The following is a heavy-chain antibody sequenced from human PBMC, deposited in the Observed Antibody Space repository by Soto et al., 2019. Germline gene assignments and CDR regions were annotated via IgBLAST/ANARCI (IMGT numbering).Heavy chain of an antibody. Sequence: QVQLVQSGAEVKKPGASVKVSCKASGYTFTSYDINWVRQATGQGVEWMGWMKPNSGNTGYAQKFQGRVTMTRNTSISTAYMELSSLRSEDTAVYYCAARESGYYDFWSGYSWFDPWGQGTLVTVSS. CDR3: AARESGYYDFWSGYSWFDP. CDR1: GYTFTSYD. CDR2: MKPNSGNT. J-gene: IGHJ5*02. V-gene: IGHV1-8*01. D-gene: IGHD3-3*01.